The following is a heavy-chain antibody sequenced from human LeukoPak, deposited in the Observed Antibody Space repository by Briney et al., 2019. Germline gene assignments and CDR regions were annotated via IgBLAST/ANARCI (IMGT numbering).Heavy chain of an antibody. V-gene: IGHV3-7*03. CDR2: IKQDGSEK. CDR3: AKDVHYYGSGSYYNFFDY. D-gene: IGHD3-10*01. Sequence: DPGGSLRLSCAASGFTFSSYWMSWVRQAPGKGLEWVANIKQDGSEKYYVDSVKGRFTISRDNAKNSLYLQMNSLRAEDTAVYYCAKDVHYYGSGSYYNFFDYWGQGTLVTVSS. J-gene: IGHJ4*02. CDR1: GFTFSSYW.